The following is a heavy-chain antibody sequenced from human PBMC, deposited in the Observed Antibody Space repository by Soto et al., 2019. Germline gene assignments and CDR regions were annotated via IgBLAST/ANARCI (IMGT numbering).Heavy chain of an antibody. J-gene: IGHJ5*02. CDR3: AHSGGDHLPPSP. CDR1: GFSLSTSGVG. CDR2: IYWDDDK. V-gene: IGHV2-5*02. Sequence: QITLKESGPPLVKPTQTLTLTCTFSGFSLSTSGVGVGWIRQPPGKALEWLALIYWDDDKRYSPSLKSRLTITKDTSKNQVVLTMTNMDPVDTATYYRAHSGGDHLPPSPWGQGTLVTVSS. D-gene: IGHD2-21*02.